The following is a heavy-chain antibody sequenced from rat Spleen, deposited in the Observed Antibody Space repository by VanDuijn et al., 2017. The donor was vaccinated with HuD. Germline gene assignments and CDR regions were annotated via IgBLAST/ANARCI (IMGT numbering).Heavy chain of an antibody. CDR2: INAGGGFT. Sequence: EVQLVESGGGLVQPGRSLKLSCAASGFTYTNYVMAWVRQAPTKGLEWVASINAGGGFTFYRDSLKGRFTISRDDAKNTLNLQMDSLRSEDTATYYCAKVLSGSFDYWGQGVMVTVSS. D-gene: IGHD5-1*01. J-gene: IGHJ2*01. CDR3: AKVLSGSFDY. V-gene: IGHV5S13*01. CDR1: GFTYTNYV.